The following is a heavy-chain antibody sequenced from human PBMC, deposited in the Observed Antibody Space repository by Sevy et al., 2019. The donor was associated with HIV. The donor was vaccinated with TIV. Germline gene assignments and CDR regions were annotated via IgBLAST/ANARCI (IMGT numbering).Heavy chain of an antibody. CDR1: GGSINSGGYS. Sequence: LSLTCAVSGGSINSGGYSWSWIRQPPGKGLEWIGYIFQSGATYYIPSLQSRVSISVDMSKNQFSLNLRSVTAADTAVYYCARGRVGDSSSWYGAFDVWGQGTMVTVSS. D-gene: IGHD6-13*01. CDR3: ARGRVGDSSSWYGAFDV. V-gene: IGHV4-30-2*01. CDR2: IFQSGAT. J-gene: IGHJ3*01.